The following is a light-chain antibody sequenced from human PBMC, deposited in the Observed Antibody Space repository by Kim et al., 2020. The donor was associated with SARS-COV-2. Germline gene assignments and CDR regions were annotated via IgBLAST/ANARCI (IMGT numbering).Light chain of an antibody. V-gene: IGKV3-15*01. CDR3: QQYNQLPLT. CDR1: QSVSSN. J-gene: IGKJ4*01. CDR2: GAS. Sequence: VSPGERATLSCRASQSVSSNLAWYQQQPGQAPRLLIKGASTRATGIAARFSGSGSGTEFTLTISSLQSEDFAFYYCQQYNQLPLTFGGGTKVDIK.